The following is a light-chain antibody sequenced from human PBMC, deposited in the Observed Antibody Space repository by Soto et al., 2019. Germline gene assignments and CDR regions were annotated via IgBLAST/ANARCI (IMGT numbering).Light chain of an antibody. V-gene: IGKV1-9*01. CDR1: QDISSS. J-gene: IGKJ5*01. CDR2: DAS. Sequence: DIQLTQSPSLLSASVGDRVTITCRASQDISSSLAWYQQKSGKAPKPLIYDASTLQSGVPSRFSGSGSGTEFSLTTNSLQPEDFATYYCQKLNNFTLPFGQVTRLGIX. CDR3: QKLNNFTLP.